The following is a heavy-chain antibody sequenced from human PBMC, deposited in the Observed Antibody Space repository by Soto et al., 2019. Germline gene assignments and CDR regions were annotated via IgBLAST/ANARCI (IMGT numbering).Heavy chain of an antibody. CDR1: GFTFSSYG. J-gene: IGHJ6*02. V-gene: IGHV3-33*01. D-gene: IGHD3-3*01. CDR2: IWYDVSNK. CDR3: ARDLRYDFWSGYYTNYYYYYGMDV. Sequence: GGSLILSCAVSGFTFSSYGMHWVRQAPEKGLEWVAVIWYDVSNKYYADSVKGRFTISRDNSKNTLYLQMDSLRAEDTAVYYCARDLRYDFWSGYYTNYYYYYGMDVWGQGTTVTVSS.